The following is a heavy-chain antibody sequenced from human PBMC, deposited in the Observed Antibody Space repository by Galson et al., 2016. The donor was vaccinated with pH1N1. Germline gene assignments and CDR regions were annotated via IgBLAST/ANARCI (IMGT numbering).Heavy chain of an antibody. CDR2: ISGSGSVT. D-gene: IGHD4-17*01. CDR3: AKGGYGDYGLDVFDI. Sequence: SLRLSCAASDFTLDCAMNWVRQAPGKGVGWISSISGSGSVTRYADSVQGRFTISKDTSKNTVYLQMHSLRAEDTGLYYCAKGGYGDYGLDVFDIWGQGIMVTVSS. CDR1: DFTLDCA. V-gene: IGHV3-23*01. J-gene: IGHJ3*02.